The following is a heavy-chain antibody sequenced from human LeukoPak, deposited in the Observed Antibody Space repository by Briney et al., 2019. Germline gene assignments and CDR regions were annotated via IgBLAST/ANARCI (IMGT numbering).Heavy chain of an antibody. J-gene: IGHJ3*02. Sequence: SVKVSCKASGGTFSSYAISWVRQAPGQGLEWMGGIIPIFGTANHAQKFQGRVTITADESTSTAYMELSSLRSEDTAVYYCARVEALYGDYVTAFDIWGQGTMVTVSS. V-gene: IGHV1-69*13. CDR2: IIPIFGTA. D-gene: IGHD4-17*01. CDR1: GGTFSSYA. CDR3: ARVEALYGDYVTAFDI.